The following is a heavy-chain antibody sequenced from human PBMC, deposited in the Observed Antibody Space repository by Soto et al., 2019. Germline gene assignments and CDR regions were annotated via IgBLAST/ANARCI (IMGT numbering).Heavy chain of an antibody. Sequence: SQTLSLTCVISGDSVSSNSAAWNWIRQSPSRGLEWLGRTYYRSKWYNDYAVSVKSRITINPDTSKNQFSLQLNSVTPEDTAVYYCAREPDTMGIAARPTHYYYGMDVWGQGTTVTVS. J-gene: IGHJ6*02. CDR1: GDSVSSNSAA. D-gene: IGHD6-6*01. CDR2: TYYRSKWYN. V-gene: IGHV6-1*01. CDR3: AREPDTMGIAARPTHYYYGMDV.